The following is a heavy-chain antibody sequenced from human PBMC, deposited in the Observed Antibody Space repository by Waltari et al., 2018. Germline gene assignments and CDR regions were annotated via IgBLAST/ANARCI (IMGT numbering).Heavy chain of an antibody. D-gene: IGHD2-15*01. V-gene: IGHV3-7*01. J-gene: IGHJ4*02. Sequence: EVQLVESGVGLVQPGGSLSLSCAASGFTFSIYWLSWVRQAPGKGLEWVANIKQDGSEKYYVDSVKGRFTISRDNAKNSLYLQMNSLRAEDTAVYYCARRLGYCSGGSCSLLYYFDYWGQGTLVTVSS. CDR1: GFTFSIYW. CDR2: IKQDGSEK. CDR3: ARRLGYCSGGSCSLLYYFDY.